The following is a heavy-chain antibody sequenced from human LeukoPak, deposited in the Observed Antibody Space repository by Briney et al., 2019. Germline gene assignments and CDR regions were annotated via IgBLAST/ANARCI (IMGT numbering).Heavy chain of an antibody. CDR1: GFTFSSYA. V-gene: IGHV3-30*04. J-gene: IGHJ4*02. CDR2: ISYDASNK. D-gene: IGHD5-18*01. Sequence: PGESLRLSCAASGFTFSSYAMHWVRQAPGKGLEWVAVISYDASNKYYADSVKGRFTISRDNSKNTLYLQMNSLRAEDTAVYYCAKSHGYSYGFDYWGQGTLVTVSS. CDR3: AKSHGYSYGFDY.